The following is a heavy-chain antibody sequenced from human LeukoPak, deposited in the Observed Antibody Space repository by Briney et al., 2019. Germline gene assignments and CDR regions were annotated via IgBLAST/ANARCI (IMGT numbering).Heavy chain of an antibody. V-gene: IGHV3-21*01. D-gene: IGHD6-19*01. CDR2: ISSSSSYI. Sequence: GGSLRLSCAASGFTFSSYSMNWVRQAPGKGLEWVSSISSSSSYIYYADSVKGRFTISRDNAKNSLYLQMNSLRAEDTAVYYCARYLYSSGWALDYWGQGALVTVSS. CDR3: ARYLYSSGWALDY. J-gene: IGHJ4*02. CDR1: GFTFSSYS.